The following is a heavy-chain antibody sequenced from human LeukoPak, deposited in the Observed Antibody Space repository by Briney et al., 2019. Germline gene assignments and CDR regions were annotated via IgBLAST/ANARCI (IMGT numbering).Heavy chain of an antibody. Sequence: PGGSLRLSCAASGFTFSSYEMNWVRQAPGKGLEWVSYISSSGSTIYYADSVKGRLSISRDNSKNTLSLQMNSLRPEDTAVYYCARERGTGTLDYWGQGTLVTVSS. J-gene: IGHJ4*02. V-gene: IGHV3-48*03. D-gene: IGHD2-8*02. CDR3: ARERGTGTLDY. CDR1: GFTFSSYE. CDR2: ISSSGSTI.